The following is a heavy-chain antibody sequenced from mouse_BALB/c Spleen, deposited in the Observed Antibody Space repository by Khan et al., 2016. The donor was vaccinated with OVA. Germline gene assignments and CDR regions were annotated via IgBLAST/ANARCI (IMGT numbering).Heavy chain of an antibody. CDR3: AREDYYGRSCCSMDY. CDR2: IDPGSSNA. Sequence: DLAKPGASVKLSCKASGYTFTSYWINWIKLRPGQGLEWIGRIDPGSSNANYNHMFKDKATLTADTSSNTAYIQLSSLSSEDSAVYICAREDYYGRSCCSMDYWGQGTLVTVSA. D-gene: IGHD1-1*01. J-gene: IGHJ4*01. V-gene: IGHV1S41*01. CDR1: GYTFTSYW.